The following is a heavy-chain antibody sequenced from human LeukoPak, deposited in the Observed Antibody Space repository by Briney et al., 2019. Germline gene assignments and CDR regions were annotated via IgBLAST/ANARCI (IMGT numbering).Heavy chain of an antibody. V-gene: IGHV3-23*01. CDR1: GFTFSTYA. CDR3: AKDKDVYAYGGVDY. CDR2: ISGGGGRT. Sequence: PGGSPRLSCAVSGFTFSTYAMSWVRQSPGKGLEWVSGISGGGGRTYYADSVKGRFTISRENSNNTLFLQMNSLRVEDTAVYYCAKDKDVYAYGGVDYWGQGTLVTVSS. J-gene: IGHJ4*02. D-gene: IGHD3-10*01.